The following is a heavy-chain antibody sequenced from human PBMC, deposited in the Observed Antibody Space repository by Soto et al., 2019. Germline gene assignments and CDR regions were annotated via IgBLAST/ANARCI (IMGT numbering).Heavy chain of an antibody. V-gene: IGHV1-46*03. CDR2: INPHSGYT. J-gene: IGHJ3*02. Sequence: QVQLVQSGAEVMRPGASVKVSCKASGYTFTSYYIHWVRQAPGQGLEWMGMINPHSGYTAYAQRFQGRATMTRDTSTSTVYMELNSLRSEDTAMYYCAREGITIPSDAFDIWGQGTMVTVSS. D-gene: IGHD3-3*01. CDR1: GYTFTSYY. CDR3: AREGITIPSDAFDI.